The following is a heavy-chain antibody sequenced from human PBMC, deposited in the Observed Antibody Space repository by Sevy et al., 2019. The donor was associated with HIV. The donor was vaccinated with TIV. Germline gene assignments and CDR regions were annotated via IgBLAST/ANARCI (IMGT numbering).Heavy chain of an antibody. CDR2: MYYSGST. CDR3: ARHRSYSDSWPPQPIDY. D-gene: IGHD6-13*01. V-gene: IGHV4-39*01. J-gene: IGHJ4*02. CDR1: GDSIRSSGYY. Sequence: SETLSLTCTVSGDSIRSSGYYWAWIRQPPGKELELIGSMYYSGSTYYNPSLKSRVTTSVDTSKNQFSLKLSSVTAADTAVYYCARHRSYSDSWPPQPIDYWGQGTLVTVSS.